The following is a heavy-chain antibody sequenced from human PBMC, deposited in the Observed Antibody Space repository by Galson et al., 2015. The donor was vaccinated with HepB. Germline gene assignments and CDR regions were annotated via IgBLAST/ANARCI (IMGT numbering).Heavy chain of an antibody. D-gene: IGHD3-3*01. CDR3: ARDLFAVSLPPTNYMDV. J-gene: IGHJ6*03. CDR1: GFFFSDYN. Sequence: SLRLSCAASGFFFSDYNMNWVRQAPGKGLEWVSSISSSGTVYYADSLKGRSTISRDNAKNSLDLQVNSLRAEDTAVYYCARDLFAVSLPPTNYMDVWGTGTTVTVSS. V-gene: IGHV3-69-1*01. CDR2: ISSSGTV.